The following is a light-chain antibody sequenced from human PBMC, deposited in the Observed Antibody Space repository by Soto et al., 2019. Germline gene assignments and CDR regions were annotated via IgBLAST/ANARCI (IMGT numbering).Light chain of an antibody. Sequence: EGGLTQSTGTLSLSPGERATLSCRASQSVSSSYLAWYQQKPGQAPRLLIYGASSRATGIPDRFSGSGSGTDFTLTISRLEPEDFAVYYCQQYGSSPPIPFGQGTLLANK. CDR3: QQYGSSPPIP. CDR2: GAS. CDR1: QSVSSSY. V-gene: IGKV3-20*01. J-gene: IGKJ5*01.